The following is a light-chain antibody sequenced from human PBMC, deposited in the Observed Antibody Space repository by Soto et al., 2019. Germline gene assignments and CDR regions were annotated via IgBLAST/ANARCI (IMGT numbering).Light chain of an antibody. J-gene: IGKJ4*01. V-gene: IGKV3-11*01. Sequence: EIVLTQSPATLSLSPGERATISCRASQSVSSYLAWYQQKPGQAPRLLIYDASNEATGIPARFSGSGSGTDFTLTISSLEPEDFAVYYCQQRSNWPLTFGGGTKVEIK. CDR3: QQRSNWPLT. CDR2: DAS. CDR1: QSVSSY.